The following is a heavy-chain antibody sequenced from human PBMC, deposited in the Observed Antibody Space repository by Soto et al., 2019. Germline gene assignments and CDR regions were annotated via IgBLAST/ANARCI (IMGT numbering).Heavy chain of an antibody. CDR3: TRESSLYCSGGSCYSGPDWFDP. J-gene: IGHJ5*02. CDR1: GFTFGDYA. CDR2: IRSKAYGGTT. V-gene: IGHV3-49*03. Sequence: PGGSLRLSCTASGFTFGDYAMSWFRQAPGKGLEWVGFIRSKAYGGTTEYAASVKGRFTISRDDSKSIAYLQMNSLKTEDTAVYYCTRESSLYCSGGSCYSGPDWFDPWGQGTLVTVSS. D-gene: IGHD2-15*01.